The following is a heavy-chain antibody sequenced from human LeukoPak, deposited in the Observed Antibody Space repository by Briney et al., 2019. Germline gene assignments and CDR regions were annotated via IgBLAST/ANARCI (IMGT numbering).Heavy chain of an antibody. CDR3: AKDPFSSDDGSANGFDP. D-gene: IGHD3-10*01. Sequence: PGGSLRLSCAASGFTFSSYGMHWVRQAPGKGLEWVAVISYDGSNKYYADSVKGRFTISRDNSKNTLYLQMNSLRAEDTAVCYCAKDPFSSDDGSANGFDPWGQGTLVTVSS. V-gene: IGHV3-30*18. J-gene: IGHJ5*02. CDR2: ISYDGSNK. CDR1: GFTFSSYG.